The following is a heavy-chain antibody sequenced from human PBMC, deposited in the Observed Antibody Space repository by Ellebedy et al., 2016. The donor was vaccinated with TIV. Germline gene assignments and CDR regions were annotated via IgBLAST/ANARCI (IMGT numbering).Heavy chain of an antibody. J-gene: IGHJ4*02. CDR2: INHSGST. D-gene: IGHD3-10*01. V-gene: IGHV4-34*01. CDR3: ARGRDYYGSGSYYNEEEYYFDY. Sequence: SETLSLTXGVYGGSFSGYYWSWIRQPPGKGLEWIGEINHSGSTNYNPSLKSRVTISVDTSKNQFSLKLSSVTAADTAVYYCARGRDYYGSGSYYNEEEYYFDYWGQGTLVTVSS. CDR1: GGSFSGYY.